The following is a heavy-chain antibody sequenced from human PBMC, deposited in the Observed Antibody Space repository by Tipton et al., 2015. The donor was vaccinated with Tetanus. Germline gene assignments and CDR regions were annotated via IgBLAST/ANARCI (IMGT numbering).Heavy chain of an antibody. V-gene: IGHV4-61*08. CDR1: GGSVRGGDYQ. D-gene: IGHD3-3*01. Sequence: TLSLTCTVSGGSVRGGDYQWNWIRQPPGKGLEWIGYISYSGSTNSNYSLKSRITISQDTSKNQFSLKLTSVTAADTAVYYCARANYDFPKKGPFDSWGQGTLVIVSS. CDR3: ARANYDFPKKGPFDS. CDR2: ISYSGST. J-gene: IGHJ4*02.